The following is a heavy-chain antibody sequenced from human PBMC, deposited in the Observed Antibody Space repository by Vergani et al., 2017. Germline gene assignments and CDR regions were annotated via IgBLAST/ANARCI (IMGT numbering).Heavy chain of an antibody. CDR1: GFTFSSYA. CDR3: ARAVSGLFDY. CDR2: ISGSGGST. V-gene: IGHV3-23*01. D-gene: IGHD4-11*01. Sequence: EVQLLESGGGLVQPGGSLRLSCAASGFTFSSYAMSWVRQAPGKGLEWVSAISGSGGSTYYADSVKGRFTISRDNSKNTLYVQMNSLRGEDTAVYYCARAVSGLFDYWGQGTLVTVSS. J-gene: IGHJ4*02.